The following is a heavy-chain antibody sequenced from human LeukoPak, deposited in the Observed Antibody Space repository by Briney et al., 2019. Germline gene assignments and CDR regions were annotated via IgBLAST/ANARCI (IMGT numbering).Heavy chain of an antibody. CDR2: INSYGSST. CDR1: GFTFSSYW. D-gene: IGHD3-22*01. V-gene: IGHV3-74*01. J-gene: IGHJ4*02. CDR3: AREGPDSSGYYSDY. Sequence: PGGSLRLSCAASGFTFSSYWMHWVRQAPGKGLVGVSRINSYGSSTAYADSVKGRFTISRDTAKNTLYLHMNSLRDEATAVYYCAREGPDSSGYYSDYWGQGTLVTVSS.